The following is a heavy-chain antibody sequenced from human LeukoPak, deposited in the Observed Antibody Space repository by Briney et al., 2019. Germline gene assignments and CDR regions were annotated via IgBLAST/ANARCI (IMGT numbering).Heavy chain of an antibody. J-gene: IGHJ6*02. V-gene: IGHV3-21*01. CDR2: ISSSSSYI. CDR1: GFTFSSYS. D-gene: IGHD2-2*01. CDR3: ARAEYCSSTSCYLTNYYYYGMDV. Sequence: GGSLRLSCAASGFTFSSYSMNWVRQAPGKGLEWVSSISSSSSYIYYADSVKGRFTISKDNAKNSLYLQMNSLRAEDTAVYYCARAEYCSSTSCYLTNYYYYGMDVWGQGTTVTVSS.